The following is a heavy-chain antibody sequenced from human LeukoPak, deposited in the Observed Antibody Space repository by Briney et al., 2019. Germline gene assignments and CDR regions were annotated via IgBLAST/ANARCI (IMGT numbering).Heavy chain of an antibody. Sequence: GGSLRLSCAASGFTVSSNYMNWVRQAPGKGLEWVSVIYSGGSTYHADSVKGRFTISRDNSKNTLYLQMNSLRAEDTAVYYCARGSVIGDLHYFDYWGQGTLVTVSS. D-gene: IGHD2/OR15-2a*01. CDR1: GFTVSSNY. CDR2: IYSGGST. V-gene: IGHV3-53*01. CDR3: ARGSVIGDLHYFDY. J-gene: IGHJ4*02.